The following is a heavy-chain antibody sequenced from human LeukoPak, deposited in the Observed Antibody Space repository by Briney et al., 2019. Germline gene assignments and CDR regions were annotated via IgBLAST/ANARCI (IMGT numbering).Heavy chain of an antibody. CDR3: ARVYGQMNWFDP. J-gene: IGHJ5*02. Sequence: SEILSLTCTVSGGSISSGGYYWSWIRQHPGKGLEWIGYIYYSGSTYYNPSLKSRVTISVDTSKNQFSLKLSSVTAADTAVYYCARVYGQMNWFDPWGQGTLVTVSS. V-gene: IGHV4-31*03. CDR1: GGSISSGGYY. CDR2: IYYSGST. D-gene: IGHD2-8*01.